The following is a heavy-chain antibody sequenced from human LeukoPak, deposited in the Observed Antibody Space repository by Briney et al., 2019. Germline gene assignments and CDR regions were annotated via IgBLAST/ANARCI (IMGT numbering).Heavy chain of an antibody. J-gene: IGHJ4*02. D-gene: IGHD4-17*01. Sequence: PGGSLRLSCAASGFTFSSYAMSWVRQAPGKGLEWVSAISGSGGSTYYADSVKGRFTISRDNSKNTLYLQMNSLGAEDTAVYYCAKDAHPATVTKSYFDYWGQGTLVTVSS. CDR3: AKDAHPATVTKSYFDY. V-gene: IGHV3-23*01. CDR1: GFTFSSYA. CDR2: ISGSGGST.